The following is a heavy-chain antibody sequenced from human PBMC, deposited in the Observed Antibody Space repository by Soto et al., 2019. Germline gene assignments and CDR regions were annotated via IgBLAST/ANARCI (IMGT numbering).Heavy chain of an antibody. CDR3: AISGNSRVYFDL. D-gene: IGHD1-26*01. J-gene: IGHJ2*01. CDR2: IVRLFGTA. CDR1: GGTLNNFA. V-gene: IGHV1-69*01. Sequence: QVQLVQSGAEVKKPGSSVKVSCKASGGTLNNFAVSWVRQAPGQGLEWMGGIVRLFGTANYAQKFQGRVTITSDESTRTAYMELRNLRSEDTAIYSCAISGNSRVYFDLWGRGTLVTVSS.